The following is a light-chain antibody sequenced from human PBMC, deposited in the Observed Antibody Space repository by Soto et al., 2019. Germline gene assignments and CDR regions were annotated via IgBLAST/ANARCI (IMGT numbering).Light chain of an antibody. CDR2: KAS. CDR3: QQYNSYLWT. V-gene: IGKV1-5*03. Sequence: DIQMTQSPSTLSASVGDRVTITCRASQSINSWLAWYQQKPGKAPKLLIYKASSLESGVPSRFSGSGSGTEFTLTISSLQPDDFATYYCQQYNSYLWTFGQGTKV. J-gene: IGKJ1*01. CDR1: QSINSW.